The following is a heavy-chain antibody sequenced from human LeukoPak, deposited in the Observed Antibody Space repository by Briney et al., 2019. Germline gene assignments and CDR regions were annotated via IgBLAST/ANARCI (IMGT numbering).Heavy chain of an antibody. CDR3: ARDLRDYYGSGSYDY. J-gene: IGHJ4*02. CDR2: ISYDGSNK. Sequence: PGGSLRLSCAASGFTFSSYAMHWVRQAPGKGLEWVAVISYDGSNKYYADSVKGRFTISRDNSKNTLYLQMNSLRAEDTAVYYCARDLRDYYGSGSYDYWGQGTLVTVSS. D-gene: IGHD3-10*01. V-gene: IGHV3-30-3*01. CDR1: GFTFSSYA.